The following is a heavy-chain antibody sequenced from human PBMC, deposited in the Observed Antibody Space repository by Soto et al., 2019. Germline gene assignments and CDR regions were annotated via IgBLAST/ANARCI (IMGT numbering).Heavy chain of an antibody. Sequence: GGSLRLAGEVSGFTFSSYGMHWVRQSPGKGLERVAVISEDGSRQNYQASVKGPLIISRDNLRNNLYLQINSTSTEDTDAHYCEKQYSSSWYGVELDNWGQGT. CDR1: GFTFSSYG. J-gene: IGHJ4*02. CDR2: ISEDGSRQ. CDR3: EKQYSSSWYGVELDN. V-gene: IGHV3-30*18. D-gene: IGHD6-13*01.